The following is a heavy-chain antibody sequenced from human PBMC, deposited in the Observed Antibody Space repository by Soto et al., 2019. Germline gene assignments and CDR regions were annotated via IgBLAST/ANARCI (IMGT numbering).Heavy chain of an antibody. CDR3: AKEVWSGPMDV. Sequence: QVQLVESGGGVVQPGRSLRLSCAVSGFTFSSYGMHWVRQAPGKGLEWVAVISYDGSNKNYADSVKGRFTISRDNSKNTQYLQMNSLRAEDTAVYYCAKEVWSGPMDVWGQGTTVTVSS. J-gene: IGHJ6*02. CDR1: GFTFSSYG. CDR2: ISYDGSNK. V-gene: IGHV3-30*18. D-gene: IGHD3-3*01.